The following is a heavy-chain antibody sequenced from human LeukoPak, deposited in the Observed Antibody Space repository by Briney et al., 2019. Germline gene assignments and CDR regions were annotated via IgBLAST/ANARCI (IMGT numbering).Heavy chain of an antibody. CDR3: ARRLRYYYDSSGYYYDDAFDI. D-gene: IGHD3-22*01. V-gene: IGHV5-51*01. Sequence: GESLKISCKGSGYSFTSYWIGWVRQMPGKGLEWMGIIYPGDSDTRYSLSFQGQVTISADKSISTAYLQWSSLKASDTAMYYCARRLRYYYDSSGYYYDDAFDIWGQGTMVTVSS. J-gene: IGHJ3*02. CDR1: GYSFTSYW. CDR2: IYPGDSDT.